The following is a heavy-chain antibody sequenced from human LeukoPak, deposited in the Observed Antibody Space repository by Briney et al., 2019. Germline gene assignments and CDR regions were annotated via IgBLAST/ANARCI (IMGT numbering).Heavy chain of an antibody. CDR1: GGSISSYY. D-gene: IGHD3-10*01. Sequence: SETLSLTCTVSGGSISSYYWSWIRQPAGKGLEWIGRIYTSGSTNYNPSLKSRVTMSVDTSKNQFSLKLSSVTAADTAVYYCARGLRYYGSGSYYNKDYFDYWGQGTLVTVSS. V-gene: IGHV4-4*07. J-gene: IGHJ4*02. CDR3: ARGLRYYGSGSYYNKDYFDY. CDR2: IYTSGST.